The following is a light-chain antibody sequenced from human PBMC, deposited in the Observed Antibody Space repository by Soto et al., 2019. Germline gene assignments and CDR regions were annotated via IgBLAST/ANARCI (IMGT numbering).Light chain of an antibody. Sequence: DIQLTQSPSFLSASVGDRVTITCRASQDISSHLAWYQQKPGKAPKLLIYAASTLQSGVPSGFGGSGSGTEFTLTITSLQPEDFATYDGQQVKTYPLTFGGGTKVEIK. V-gene: IGKV1-9*01. CDR3: QQVKTYPLT. J-gene: IGKJ4*01. CDR1: QDISSH. CDR2: AAS.